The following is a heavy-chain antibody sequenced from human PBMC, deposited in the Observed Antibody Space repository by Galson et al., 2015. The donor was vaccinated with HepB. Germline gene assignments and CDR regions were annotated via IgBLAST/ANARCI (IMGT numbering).Heavy chain of an antibody. J-gene: IGHJ5*02. D-gene: IGHD5-18*01. Sequence: SLRLSCAASGFTFSSYWMSWVRQAPGKGLEWVANIKQDGSEKYYVDSVKGRFTISRDNAKNSLYLQMNSLRAEDTAVYYCARASRGYSYGTSFDPWGQGTLVTVSS. CDR1: GFTFSSYW. CDR2: IKQDGSEK. CDR3: ARASRGYSYGTSFDP. V-gene: IGHV3-7*03.